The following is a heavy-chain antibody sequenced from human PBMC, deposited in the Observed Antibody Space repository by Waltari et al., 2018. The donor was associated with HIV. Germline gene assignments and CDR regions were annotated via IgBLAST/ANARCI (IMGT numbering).Heavy chain of an antibody. J-gene: IGHJ4*02. Sequence: EVKLVESGGGLVQPGRSLRLSCAASGFTFDDYAINWVLQAPGKGLEWVSGISWKSGSIGYSDSVKGRFTISRDNAKNSLYLQMNSLRAEDTALYYCAKDGGYYYDSSGFQNWGQGTLVTVSS. CDR2: ISWKSGSI. CDR3: AKDGGYYYDSSGFQN. D-gene: IGHD3-22*01. V-gene: IGHV3-9*01. CDR1: GFTFDDYA.